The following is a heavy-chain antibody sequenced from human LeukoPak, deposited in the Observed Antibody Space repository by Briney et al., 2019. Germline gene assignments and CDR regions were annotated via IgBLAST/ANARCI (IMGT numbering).Heavy chain of an antibody. CDR1: GGSISSGGYY. CDR2: IYYSGST. Sequence: PSQTLSLICTVSGGSISSGGYYWSWIRQHPGKGLEWIGYIYYSGSTYYNPSLKSRVTISVDTSKNQFSLKLSSVTAAYTAVYYCASSLLRYFDWPIGGAFDIWGQGTMVTVSS. V-gene: IGHV4-31*03. D-gene: IGHD3-9*01. J-gene: IGHJ3*02. CDR3: ASSLLRYFDWPIGGAFDI.